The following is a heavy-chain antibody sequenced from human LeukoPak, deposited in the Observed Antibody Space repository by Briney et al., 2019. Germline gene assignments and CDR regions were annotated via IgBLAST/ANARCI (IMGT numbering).Heavy chain of an antibody. CDR2: IKSNTDGGTA. CDR1: GFNYRNAW. Sequence: GGSLRLSCAASGFNYRNAWMTWVRQAPGKGLEWVGRIKSNTDGGTADYAAPVKGRFTISRADSKNTLYLQMNSLKTEDTAMSYRTTQPWLVPHSLDYCCQGTLVTVSS. D-gene: IGHD6-19*01. CDR3: TTQPWLVPHSLDY. J-gene: IGHJ4*02. V-gene: IGHV3-15*01.